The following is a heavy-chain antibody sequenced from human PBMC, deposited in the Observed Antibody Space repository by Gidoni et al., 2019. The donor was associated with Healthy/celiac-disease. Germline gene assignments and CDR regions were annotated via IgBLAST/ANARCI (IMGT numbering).Heavy chain of an antibody. J-gene: IGHJ4*02. CDR3: ARDGCWSGSPPCPSDY. D-gene: IGHD3-3*01. V-gene: IGHV3-7*01. CDR2: IKQDGSEK. CDR1: GFTFSNYW. Sequence: GGLVQPGGSLRLSCAASGFTFSNYWMSWVRQAPGKGLEWVANIKQDGSEKYYVDSVKGRFAISRDNAKNSLYLQMNSLRAEDTAVYYCARDGCWSGSPPCPSDYWGQGTLVTVSS.